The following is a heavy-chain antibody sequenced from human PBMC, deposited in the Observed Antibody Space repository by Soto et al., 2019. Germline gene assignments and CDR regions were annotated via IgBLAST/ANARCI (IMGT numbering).Heavy chain of an antibody. Sequence: ASVKVSCKASGYTFTSYAMNWVRQAPGQGLEWMGWINTNTGNPTYAQGFTGRFVFSLDTSVSTAYLQICSLKAEDTVVYYCARDDGPTPDYDFWSGYKGGPYYYYMDVWCKGTTVTVSS. CDR1: GYTFTSYA. J-gene: IGHJ6*03. V-gene: IGHV7-4-1*01. CDR2: INTNTGNP. D-gene: IGHD3-3*01. CDR3: ARDDGPTPDYDFWSGYKGGPYYYYMDV.